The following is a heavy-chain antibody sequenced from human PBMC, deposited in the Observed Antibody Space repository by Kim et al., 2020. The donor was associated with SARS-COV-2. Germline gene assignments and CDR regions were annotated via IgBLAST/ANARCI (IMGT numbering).Heavy chain of an antibody. Sequence: SETLSLTCAVYGGSFSGYYWSWIRQPPGKGLEWIGEINHSGSTNYNPSLKSRVTISVDTSKNQFSLKLSSVTAADTAVYYCARGLASSHPYYYDSSGYYFDYWGQGTLVTVSS. V-gene: IGHV4-34*01. CDR2: INHSGST. CDR1: GGSFSGYY. D-gene: IGHD3-22*01. J-gene: IGHJ4*02. CDR3: ARGLASSHPYYYDSSGYYFDY.